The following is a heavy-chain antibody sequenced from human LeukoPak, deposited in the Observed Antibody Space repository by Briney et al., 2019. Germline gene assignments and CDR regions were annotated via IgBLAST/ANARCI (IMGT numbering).Heavy chain of an antibody. CDR3: ARCNYHYSSSWYWFDP. J-gene: IGHJ5*02. CDR2: MHHSGNT. Sequence: NASETLSLTCAVSGYSISSEYYWGWIRQPPGKGLEWIGSMHHSGNTNYNPSLKSRVTISTDTSKNQFSLKLSSVTAADTAIYYCARCNYHYSSSWYWFDPWGQGTLVTVSS. D-gene: IGHD6-13*01. CDR1: GYSISSEYY. V-gene: IGHV4-38-2*01.